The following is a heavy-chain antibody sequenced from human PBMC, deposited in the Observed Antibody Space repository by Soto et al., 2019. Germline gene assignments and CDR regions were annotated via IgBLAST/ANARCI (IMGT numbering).Heavy chain of an antibody. CDR1: GCSVSSGSYY. CDR3: ARRRECTNGVCHWGDYYYGMDV. Sequence: SETLSLTCPVSGCSVSSGSYYWSWIRQPPGKGLEWIGYIYYSGSTNYNPSLKSRVTISVDTSKNQFSLKLSSVTAADTAVYYCARRRECTNGVCHWGDYYYGMDVWGQGTTVTVSS. CDR2: IYYSGST. V-gene: IGHV4-61*01. D-gene: IGHD2-8*01. J-gene: IGHJ6*02.